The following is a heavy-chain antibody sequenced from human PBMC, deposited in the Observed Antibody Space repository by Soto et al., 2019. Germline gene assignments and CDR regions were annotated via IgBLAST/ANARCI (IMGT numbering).Heavy chain of an antibody. CDR3: AKCITALGPIDY. J-gene: IGHJ4*02. V-gene: IGHV4-4*02. CDR1: GGSISSGNW. CDR2: IYHSGST. Sequence: QVQLQESGPGLVKPSGTLSLTCAVSGGSISSGNWWSWVRQPPGKGLEWIGEIYHSGSTNYNPSLKSRVTLALDKSKTQFSLKLSSVTAADPAVYYCAKCITALGPIDYWGQGTLVTVSS. D-gene: IGHD6-6*01.